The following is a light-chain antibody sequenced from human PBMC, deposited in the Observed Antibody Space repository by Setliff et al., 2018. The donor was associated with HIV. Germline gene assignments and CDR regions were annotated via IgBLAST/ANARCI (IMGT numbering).Light chain of an antibody. CDR3: FSYAGSVYV. CDR2: DVT. Sequence: QSVLTQPRSVSGSPGQSVAISCTGTRSDIGAYNYVSWYQQHPGKVPKLIISDVTKRPSWVPDRFSGSKSGNTASLIISGLQTEDEADYYCFSYAGSVYVFGTGTKVTVL. J-gene: IGLJ1*01. CDR1: RSDIGAYNY. V-gene: IGLV2-11*01.